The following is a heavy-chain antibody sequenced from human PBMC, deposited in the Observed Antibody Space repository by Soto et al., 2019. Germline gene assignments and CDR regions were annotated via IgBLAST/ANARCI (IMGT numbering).Heavy chain of an antibody. CDR2: ISAAGDP. J-gene: IGHJ6*02. V-gene: IGHV3-13*05. CDR3: ARTDRDFYGLDV. Sequence: EVQLVESGGGLVQPGGSLRLSCEASGFTFRNYDMHWVRQGTGKGLDWVSGISAAGDPDYADSVEGRFTISRETAQNSFFLQMNSLRVGDTAVYYCARTDRDFYGLDVWGQGTTVIVSS. CDR1: GFTFRNYD.